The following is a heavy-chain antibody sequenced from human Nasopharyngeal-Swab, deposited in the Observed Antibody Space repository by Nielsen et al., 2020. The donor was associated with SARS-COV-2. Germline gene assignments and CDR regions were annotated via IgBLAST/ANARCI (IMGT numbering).Heavy chain of an antibody. CDR2: ISHRGTT. CDR1: GGSVNSHY. J-gene: IGHJ5*01. Sequence: SETLSLTCTVSGGSVNSHYWSWIRQPPGKGLEWIGYISHRGTTKYNPSLKSRGTISADTSNNQVSLNLNTVTAANTAVYYCAKEGYSTSANWFDSWGQGTLVAVSS. D-gene: IGHD5-24*01. CDR3: AKEGYSTSANWFDS. V-gene: IGHV4-59*02.